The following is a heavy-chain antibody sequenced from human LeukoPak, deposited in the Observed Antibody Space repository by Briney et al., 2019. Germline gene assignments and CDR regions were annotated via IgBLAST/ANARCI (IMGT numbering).Heavy chain of an antibody. J-gene: IGHJ4*02. V-gene: IGHV1-69*04. CDR3: ASHIRFLEWSYFDY. CDR2: IIPIFGIA. CDR1: GGTFSSYA. D-gene: IGHD3-3*01. Sequence: SVKVTCKASGGTFSSYAISWVRQAPGQGLEWMGRIIPIFGIANYAQKFQGRVTITADKSTSTAYMELSSLRSEDTAVYYCASHIRFLEWSYFDYWGQGTLVTVSS.